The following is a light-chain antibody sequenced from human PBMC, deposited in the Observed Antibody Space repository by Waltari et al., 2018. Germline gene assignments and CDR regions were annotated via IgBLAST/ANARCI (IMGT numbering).Light chain of an antibody. CDR2: KAS. CDR1: QTINIY. V-gene: IGKV1-5*03. CDR3: QQYNTYST. J-gene: IGKJ1*01. Sequence: DIQMTQSPSTLAASVGDSVTITCRDSQTINIYLAWYQFKPGKAPKLLISKASSLESGVPSRFSGSGSGTEFTLTITSLQPDDFATYYCQQYNTYSTFGQGTKVEIK.